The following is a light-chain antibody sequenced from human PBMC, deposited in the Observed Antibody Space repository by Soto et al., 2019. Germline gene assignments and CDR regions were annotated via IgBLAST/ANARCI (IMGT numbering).Light chain of an antibody. Sequence: EIGLTQSPGTLSLSPGERATLSCRASQSVSSSYLAWYQHKPGQAPRLLIYGASHRATGIPDRFSGSGSGTDFTLTISRLEPEDCALYYCQQYGSSPPYTFGQGTKLEIK. J-gene: IGKJ2*01. CDR3: QQYGSSPPYT. CDR1: QSVSSSY. V-gene: IGKV3-20*01. CDR2: GAS.